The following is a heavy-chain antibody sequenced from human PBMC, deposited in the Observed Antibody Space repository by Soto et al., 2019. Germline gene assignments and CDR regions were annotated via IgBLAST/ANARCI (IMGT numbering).Heavy chain of an antibody. Sequence: EVQLLESGGGLVQPGGSLRLSCAASGFTFSTYAMNWVRQAPGEGLEWVSGISDGGGSTYYADSVKGRFTISRDNSKNALYLEMNSLRAEDTAVYDCAREYGSGSYYTGYWGQGALVTVSS. J-gene: IGHJ4*02. CDR2: ISDGGGST. V-gene: IGHV3-23*01. CDR1: GFTFSTYA. CDR3: AREYGSGSYYTGY. D-gene: IGHD3-10*01.